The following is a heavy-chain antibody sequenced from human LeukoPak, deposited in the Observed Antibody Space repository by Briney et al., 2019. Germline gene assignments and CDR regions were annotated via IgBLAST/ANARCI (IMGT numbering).Heavy chain of an antibody. V-gene: IGHV3-11*01. D-gene: IGHD3-10*01. Sequence: GGSLRLSCAASGFTFSDYYMTWIRQSPAKGLEWVSYISGGGTTYYADSVKGRFYISRDNANNSLHLQMNSLRGDDTAVYYCARATFGEWLLDYWGQGTLVTVSS. CDR3: ARATFGEWLLDY. J-gene: IGHJ4*02. CDR1: GFTFSDYY. CDR2: ISGGGTT.